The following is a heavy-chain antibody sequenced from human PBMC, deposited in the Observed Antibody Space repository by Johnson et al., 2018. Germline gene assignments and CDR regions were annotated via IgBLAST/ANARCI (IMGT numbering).Heavy chain of an antibody. J-gene: IGHJ3*02. CDR3: ARRGDPMVRGVMAAFDI. V-gene: IGHV3-74*01. CDR1: GFTFSSYW. D-gene: IGHD3-10*01. CDR2: INSDGSST. Sequence: VQLQESGGGLVQPGGSLRLSCAASGFTFSSYWMHWVRQAPGKGLVWVSRINSDGSSTSYAVSGKGRFTIPRDNAKNTLYLQMNSLRAEDTAVYYCARRGDPMVRGVMAAFDIGGQGTMVTVSS.